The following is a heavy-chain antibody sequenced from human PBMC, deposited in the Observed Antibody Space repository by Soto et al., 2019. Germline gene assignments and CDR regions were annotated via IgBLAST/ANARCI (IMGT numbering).Heavy chain of an antibody. CDR3: ARENFWSGYKYYYYGMDV. V-gene: IGHV4-30-4*01. CDR2: IYYSGST. CDR1: GGSISSGDYY. D-gene: IGHD3-3*01. Sequence: SETLSLTCTVSGGSISSGDYYWSWIRQPPGKGLEWIGYIYYSGSTYYNPSLKSRVTISVDTSKNQFSLKLSSVTAADTAVYYCARENFWSGYKYYYYGMDVWGQGTTVTVSS. J-gene: IGHJ6*02.